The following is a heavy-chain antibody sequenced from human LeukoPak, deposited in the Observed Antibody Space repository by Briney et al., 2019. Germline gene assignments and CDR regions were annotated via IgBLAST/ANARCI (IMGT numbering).Heavy chain of an antibody. J-gene: IGHJ4*02. V-gene: IGHV3-74*01. Sequence: PGGSLRLSCGASVFTFSRHWLHWVRQAPGKGLVWVSRINGDGSDTSYADSVKGRFTVSRDNAKNTLYLQMNSLRADDTAVYYCVVHCSSATCSDYWGQGTLVTVSS. CDR2: INGDGSDT. D-gene: IGHD2-2*01. CDR1: VFTFSRHW. CDR3: VVHCSSATCSDY.